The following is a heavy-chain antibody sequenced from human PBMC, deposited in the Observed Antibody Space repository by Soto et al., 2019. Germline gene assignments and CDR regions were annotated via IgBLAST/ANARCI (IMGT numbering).Heavy chain of an antibody. CDR2: IYPGDSDT. V-gene: IGHV5-51*01. J-gene: IGHJ6*02. CDR1: GYSFTSYW. Sequence: GESLKISCKGSGYSFTSYWIGWVRQMPGKGLEWMGIIYPGDSDTRYSPSFQGQVTISADKSISTAYLQWSSLKASDTAVYYCARLKMIGHSSGYYYYGMDVWGQGTTVTVSS. CDR3: ARLKMIGHSSGYYYYGMDV. D-gene: IGHD3-22*01.